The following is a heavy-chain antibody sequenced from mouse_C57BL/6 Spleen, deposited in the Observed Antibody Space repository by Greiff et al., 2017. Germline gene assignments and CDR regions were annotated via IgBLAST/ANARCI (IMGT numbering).Heavy chain of an antibody. CDR3: AREGGYDYPFFDY. CDR2: ISYDGSN. J-gene: IGHJ2*01. Sequence: EVKLVESGPGLVKPSQSLSLTCSVTGYSITSGYYWNWIRQFPGKKLEWMGYISYDGSNNYNPSLKNRISITRDTSKNQFFLKLNSVTTEDTATYYCAREGGYDYPFFDYWGQGTTLTVSS. D-gene: IGHD2-4*01. V-gene: IGHV3-6*01. CDR1: GYSITSGYY.